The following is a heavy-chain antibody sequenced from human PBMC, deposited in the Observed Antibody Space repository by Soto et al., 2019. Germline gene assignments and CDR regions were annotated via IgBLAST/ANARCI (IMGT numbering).Heavy chain of an antibody. CDR3: ASLRFGEFDY. J-gene: IGHJ4*02. CDR2: ISSSSYI. V-gene: IGHV3-21*01. Sequence: GVSLRLSCAASGFTFSSYGMHWVRQAPGKGLEWVSSISSSSYIYYADSVKGRFTISRDNAKNSLYLQMNSLRAEDTAVYYCASLRFGEFDYWGQGTLVTVSS. CDR1: GFTFSSYG. D-gene: IGHD3-10*01.